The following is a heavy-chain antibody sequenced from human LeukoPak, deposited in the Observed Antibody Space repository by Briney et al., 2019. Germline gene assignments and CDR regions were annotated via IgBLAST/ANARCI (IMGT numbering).Heavy chain of an antibody. V-gene: IGHV3-49*03. CDR2: IRSKAYGGTT. D-gene: IGHD3-10*01. CDR1: GFTFGDYA. Sequence: GGSLRLSCTASGFTFGDYAMSWFRQAPGKGLEWVGFIRSKAYGGTTEYAASAKGRFTISRDDSKSIAYLQMNSLKTEDTAVYYCTRDIPFGMVRGVQDAFDIWGQGTMVTVSS. J-gene: IGHJ3*02. CDR3: TRDIPFGMVRGVQDAFDI.